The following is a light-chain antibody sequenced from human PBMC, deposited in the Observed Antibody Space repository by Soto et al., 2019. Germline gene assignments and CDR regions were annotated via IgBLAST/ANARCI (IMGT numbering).Light chain of an antibody. J-gene: IGKJ4*01. CDR1: ESVSSY. CDR2: DAS. V-gene: IGKV3-11*01. CDR3: QQRSNWPPLT. Sequence: EIVLTQSPETLSLSPGERATLSCRASESVSSYLAWYQQKPGQAPRLLIYDASNRATGIPARFSGSGSGTDFTLTISSLEPEDFAVYYCQQRSNWPPLTFGGGTKVEIK.